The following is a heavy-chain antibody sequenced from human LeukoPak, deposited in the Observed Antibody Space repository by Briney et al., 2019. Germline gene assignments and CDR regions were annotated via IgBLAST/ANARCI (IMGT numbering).Heavy chain of an antibody. D-gene: IGHD3-10*01. CDR1: EFTFSSYA. J-gene: IGHJ4*02. V-gene: IGHV3-30-3*01. Sequence: GGSLRLSCAASEFTFSSYAMHWVRQAPGKGLEWVAVISYDGSNKYYADSVKGRFTISRDNSKNTLYLQMNSLRAEDTAVYYCARWSTYYYGSGSPFHFDYWGQGTLVTVSS. CDR3: ARWSTYYYGSGSPFHFDY. CDR2: ISYDGSNK.